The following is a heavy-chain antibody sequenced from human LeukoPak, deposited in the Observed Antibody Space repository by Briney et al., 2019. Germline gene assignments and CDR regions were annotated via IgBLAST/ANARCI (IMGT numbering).Heavy chain of an antibody. D-gene: IGHD3-9*01. Sequence: GSLRLSCAAPGFTLTNYWMHWVRQAPGKGLVWVSRINSDGSSTTYADSAKGRFTISRDNAKNTLFLQMNTLRAEDTAVYYCARDRYDILTGYNPLGAFDMWGQGTMVTVSS. J-gene: IGHJ3*02. CDR1: GFTLTNYW. V-gene: IGHV3-74*01. CDR2: INSDGSST. CDR3: ARDRYDILTGYNPLGAFDM.